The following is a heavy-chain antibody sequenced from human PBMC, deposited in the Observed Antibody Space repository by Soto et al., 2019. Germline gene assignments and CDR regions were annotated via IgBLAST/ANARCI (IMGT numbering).Heavy chain of an antibody. CDR2: IYSGGST. Sequence: GGSLRLSCAASGFTVSSNYMSWVRQAPGKGLEWVSVIYSGGSTYYTDSVKGRFTISRDNSKNTLYLQMNSLRAEDTAVYYCWRVTGPNYYDSSGYSASYWGQGTLVTVSS. CDR3: WRVTGPNYYDSSGYSASY. V-gene: IGHV3-53*01. CDR1: GFTVSSNY. J-gene: IGHJ4*02. D-gene: IGHD3-22*01.